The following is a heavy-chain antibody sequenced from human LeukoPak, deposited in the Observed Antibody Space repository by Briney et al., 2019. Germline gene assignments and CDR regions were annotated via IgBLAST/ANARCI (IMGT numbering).Heavy chain of an antibody. Sequence: SETLSLTCSVSPYSISSGHYWAWIRQPPGKGLEWIGSVYHSGTTYYSPSLNSRVTISVDTSKNQFSLKLSSVTAADTAVYYCGRDRDTSGRYGGYFDFWGQGTLVTVSS. D-gene: IGHD6-19*01. CDR3: GRDRDTSGRYGGYFDF. CDR1: PYSISSGHY. J-gene: IGHJ4*02. V-gene: IGHV4-38-2*02. CDR2: VYHSGTT.